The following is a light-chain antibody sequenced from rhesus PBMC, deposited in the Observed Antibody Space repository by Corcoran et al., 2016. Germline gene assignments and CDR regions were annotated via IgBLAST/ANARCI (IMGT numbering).Light chain of an antibody. J-gene: IGKJ4*01. CDR1: QGITND. CDR2: GAS. CDR3: QHSYSTPLT. V-gene: IGKV1-33*02. Sequence: DIQMTQSPSSLSASVGDRVTITCRASQGITNDLAWYQQKPGETLKLLINGASSLQSGIPSRFSGSGSGTDFTLPISSLQSEGFATYYCQHSYSTPLTFGGGTKVEIK.